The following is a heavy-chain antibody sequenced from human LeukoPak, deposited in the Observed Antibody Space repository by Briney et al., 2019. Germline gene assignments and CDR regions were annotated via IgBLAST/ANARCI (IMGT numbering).Heavy chain of an antibody. D-gene: IGHD3-16*02. V-gene: IGHV3-48*03. CDR1: GFTFSSYE. J-gene: IGHJ4*02. CDR3: ARDRYDYVWGSYRFDY. Sequence: GGSLRPSCAASGFTFSSYEMNWVRQAPGKGLEWVSYISSSGSTIYYADSVKGRFTISRDNAKNSLYLQMNSLRAEDTAVYYCARDRYDYVWGSYRFDYWGQGTLVTVSS. CDR2: ISSSGSTI.